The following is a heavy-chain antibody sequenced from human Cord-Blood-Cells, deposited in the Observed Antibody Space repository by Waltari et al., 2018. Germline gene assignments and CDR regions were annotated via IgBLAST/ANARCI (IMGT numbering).Heavy chain of an antibody. V-gene: IGHV1-2*02. CDR3: ARGLSSSLSSGWFDP. Sequence: QVPLVQSGAEVKKPGHSVKVSCKASGYTFTGYYMHCVPKAPGQGLEWMGWINPNSGGTNYAQKFQGRVTMTRDTSISTAYMELSRLRSDDTAVYYCARGLSSSLSSGWFDPWGQGTLVTVSS. J-gene: IGHJ5*02. CDR2: INPNSGGT. D-gene: IGHD6-13*01. CDR1: GYTFTGYY.